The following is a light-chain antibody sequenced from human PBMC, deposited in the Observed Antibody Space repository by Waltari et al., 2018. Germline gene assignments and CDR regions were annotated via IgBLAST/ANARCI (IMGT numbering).Light chain of an antibody. J-gene: IGKJ2*01. CDR1: QTVSST. V-gene: IGKV3-15*01. CDR3: QQCNNWPYT. CDR2: GAS. Sequence: EIVTTQSPATLSVSPGERAIHSCRASQTVSSTLAWYQQKPGQAPRLLIYGASTRATGIPARFSGSGSGTDFTLTISSLQSEDFAVYYCQQCNNWPYTFGQGTRLEIK.